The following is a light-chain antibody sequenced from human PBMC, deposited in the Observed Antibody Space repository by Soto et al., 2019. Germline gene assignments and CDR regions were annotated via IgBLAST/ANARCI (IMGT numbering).Light chain of an antibody. J-gene: IGLJ1*01. CDR1: SSDVGGYNY. Sequence: QSVLTQPRSVSGSPGQSVTISCTGTSSDVGGYNYVSWYQQHPGKAPKLMIYDVSKRPSGVTDRFSGSKSGNTASLTISGLQAEDEANYYCCSYAGSYTAYVFGTGTKVIV. V-gene: IGLV2-11*01. CDR2: DVS. CDR3: CSYAGSYTAYV.